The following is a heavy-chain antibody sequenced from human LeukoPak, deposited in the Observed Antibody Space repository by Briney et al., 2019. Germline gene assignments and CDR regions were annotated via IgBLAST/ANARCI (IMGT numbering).Heavy chain of an antibody. CDR2: ISSSSSYI. D-gene: IGHD1-26*01. V-gene: IGHV3-21*01. J-gene: IGHJ4*02. CDR3: ARARFSSGSYDY. CDR1: GFPFSSYS. Sequence: GGSLRLSCAASGFPFSSYSMNWVRQAPGKGLEWVSSISSSSSYIYYADSVKGRFTISRDNAKNSLYLQMNSLRAEDTAVYYCARARFSSGSYDYWGQGTLVTVSS.